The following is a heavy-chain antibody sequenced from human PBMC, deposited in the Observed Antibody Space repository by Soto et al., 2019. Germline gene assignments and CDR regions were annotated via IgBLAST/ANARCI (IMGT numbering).Heavy chain of an antibody. CDR1: GFTFSGYW. CDR2: IKHDGSVQ. Sequence: QLVESGGGLIQPGGSLRLSCEASGFTFSGYWMSWVRQAPGKGLEWVADIKHDGSVQYYVDSVKGRLTISSDNAKKQLYLQMNGLRAEDTALYYCARAPYSNAWSRFDLWGQGTLVTVSS. J-gene: IGHJ4*02. CDR3: ARAPYSNAWSRFDL. D-gene: IGHD4-4*01. V-gene: IGHV3-7*03.